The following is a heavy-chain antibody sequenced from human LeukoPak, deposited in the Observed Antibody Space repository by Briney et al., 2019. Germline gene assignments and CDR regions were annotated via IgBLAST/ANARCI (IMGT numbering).Heavy chain of an antibody. CDR2: IRYDGSNK. D-gene: IGHD6-6*01. V-gene: IGHV3-30*02. Sequence: GGCLRLSCAAWGLTFRSYGMLWVRQAPAKALEWVAFIRYDGSNKYYADSVKARFTIYRDNSKKTLYLQMNSLRAEDTAVYYCAKSKTREQLVPFDYWGQGTLVTVSS. J-gene: IGHJ4*02. CDR1: GLTFRSYG. CDR3: AKSKTREQLVPFDY.